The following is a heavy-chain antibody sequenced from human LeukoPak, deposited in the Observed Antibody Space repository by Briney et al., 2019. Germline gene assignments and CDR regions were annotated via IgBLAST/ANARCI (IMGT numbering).Heavy chain of an antibody. J-gene: IGHJ4*02. D-gene: IGHD3-3*01. Sequence: GGSLRLSCAASGFTFSSYWMHWVRQAPGKGLVWVSRINSDGSSTSYADSVKGRFTISRDNAKNTLYLQMNSLRAEDTAVYYCARDSVFLSGYSHFDYWGQGTLVTVSS. V-gene: IGHV3-74*01. CDR2: INSDGSST. CDR3: ARDSVFLSGYSHFDY. CDR1: GFTFSSYW.